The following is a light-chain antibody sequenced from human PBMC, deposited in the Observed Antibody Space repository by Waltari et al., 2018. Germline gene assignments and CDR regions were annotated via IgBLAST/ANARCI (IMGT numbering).Light chain of an antibody. J-gene: IGKJ2*01. CDR3: QQYDNLPPVMYT. CDR1: QDISNY. CDR2: DAS. Sequence: DIQMTQSPSSLSASVGDRVTITCQASQDISNYLNWYQQKPGKDPKLLIYDASNLETGVPSRFSGSGSGTDFTFTISSLQPEDIATYYCQQYDNLPPVMYTFGQGTKLEIK. V-gene: IGKV1-33*01.